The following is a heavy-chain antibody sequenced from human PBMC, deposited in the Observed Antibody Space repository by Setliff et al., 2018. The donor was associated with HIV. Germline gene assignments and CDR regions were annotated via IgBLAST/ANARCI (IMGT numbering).Heavy chain of an antibody. CDR3: VRDLLWAFDM. J-gene: IGHJ3*02. D-gene: IGHD3-10*01. V-gene: IGHV3-21*06. Sequence: GGSLRLSCAASGFTFSNYVMSWVRQTPGKGLEWVSVISSSGGRTYHADSVKGRFSISRDTAKNSLYLQMNSLRPEDTALYYCVRDLLWAFDMWGPGTMVTVSS. CDR2: ISSSGGRT. CDR1: GFTFSNYV.